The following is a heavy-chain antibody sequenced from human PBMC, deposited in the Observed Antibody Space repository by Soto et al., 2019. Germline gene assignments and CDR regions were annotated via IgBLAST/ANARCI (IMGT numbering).Heavy chain of an antibody. D-gene: IGHD1-26*01. CDR3: ARESPALLSAFDI. J-gene: IGHJ3*02. CDR2: IYYSGST. Sequence: SETLSLTCTASGGSISIYFWSWIRQPPGKGLEWIGYIYYSGSTNYNPSLKSRVTISVDTSKNQFSLKLSSVTAADTAVYYCARESPALLSAFDIWGQGTMVTVSS. CDR1: GGSISIYF. V-gene: IGHV4-59*01.